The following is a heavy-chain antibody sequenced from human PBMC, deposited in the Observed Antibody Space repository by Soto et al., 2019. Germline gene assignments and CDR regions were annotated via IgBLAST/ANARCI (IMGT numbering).Heavy chain of an antibody. CDR2: IFSDAER. CDR1: GFSLSTGRMG. J-gene: IGHJ6*02. V-gene: IGHV2-26*01. Sequence: QVTLKESGPVLVKPTETLTLTCAVSGFSLSTGRMGVSWIRQPPGKALEWLAHIFSDAERSYSTSMESRLTISKDTSGSQVVLTMTNIDPVDTGTYYCVRVKADSYQNYYGMDVWGQGTTVTVSS. D-gene: IGHD2-15*01. CDR3: VRVKADSYQNYYGMDV.